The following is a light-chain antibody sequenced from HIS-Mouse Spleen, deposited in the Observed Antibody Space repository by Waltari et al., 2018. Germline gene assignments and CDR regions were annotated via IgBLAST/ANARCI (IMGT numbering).Light chain of an antibody. V-gene: IGLV3-1*01. Sequence: SYELTQPPSVSVSPGQTASITCSGDKLGAKYACWYQQKPGQSPVLVIYQDSKRPSGIPERFYGSNSGNTATLTISGTQAMDEADYYCQAWDSSTAVFGGGTKLTVL. CDR3: QAWDSSTAV. J-gene: IGLJ2*01. CDR1: KLGAKY. CDR2: QDS.